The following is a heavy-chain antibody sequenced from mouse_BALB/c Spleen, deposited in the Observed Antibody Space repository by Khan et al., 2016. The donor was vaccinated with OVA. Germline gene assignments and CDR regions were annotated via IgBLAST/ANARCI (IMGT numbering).Heavy chain of an antibody. J-gene: IGHJ1*01. Sequence: VQLQESGLELVNPGASVKMSCKASGDTSISYYIHWVKQRPGQGLEWIGWIYPGDGRTKYNEKFKGKTTLTADKSSSTAYMLLSSLTSEDSAIYFCAISYYGSFWYFDVWGAGTTVTVAS. D-gene: IGHD1-1*01. CDR1: GDTSISYY. V-gene: IGHV1S56*01. CDR2: IYPGDGRT. CDR3: AISYYGSFWYFDV.